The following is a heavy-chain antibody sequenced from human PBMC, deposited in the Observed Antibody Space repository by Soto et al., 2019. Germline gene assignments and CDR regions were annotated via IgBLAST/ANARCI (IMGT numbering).Heavy chain of an antibody. D-gene: IGHD3-22*01. J-gene: IGHJ6*02. CDR2: INHSGST. CDR1: GGSFSGYY. Sequence: SETLSLTCAVYGGSFSGYYWSWIRQPPGRGLEWIGEINHSGSTNYNPSLKSRVTISVDTSKNQFSLKLSSVTAADTAVYYCARDRVLNYYDSSGYYYYYYYGMDVWGQGTTVTVSS. CDR3: ARDRVLNYYDSSGYYYYYYYGMDV. V-gene: IGHV4-34*01.